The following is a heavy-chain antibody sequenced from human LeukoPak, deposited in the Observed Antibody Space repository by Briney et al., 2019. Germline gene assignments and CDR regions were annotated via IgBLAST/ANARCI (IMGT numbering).Heavy chain of an antibody. V-gene: IGHV3-64D*09. J-gene: IGHJ3*02. D-gene: IGHD1-26*01. CDR2: ISSNGGST. CDR3: VKDPREDAFDI. Sequence: GGSLRLSCSASGFTFSSYAMHWVRQAPGKGLEYVSAISSNGGSTYYADSVKGRFTISRDNSKNTPYLQMSSLRAEDTAVYYCVKDPREDAFDIWGQGTMVTVSS. CDR1: GFTFSSYA.